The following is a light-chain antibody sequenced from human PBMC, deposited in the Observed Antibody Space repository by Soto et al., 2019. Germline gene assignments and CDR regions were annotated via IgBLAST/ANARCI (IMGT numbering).Light chain of an antibody. CDR2: DVS. CDR1: SGDIGGYNY. J-gene: IGLJ2*01. Sequence: QSVLTQPASVSGSPGQSITISCTGTSGDIGGYNYVSWYQQHPGKAPKLMIYDVSDRPSGVSNRFSGSKSGNTASLTISGLQAEDEADYYCSSYTGRNTLIFGGGTQLTVL. CDR3: SSYTGRNTLI. V-gene: IGLV2-14*01.